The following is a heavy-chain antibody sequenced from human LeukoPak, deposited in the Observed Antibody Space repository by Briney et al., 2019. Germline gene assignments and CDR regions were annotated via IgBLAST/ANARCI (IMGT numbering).Heavy chain of an antibody. V-gene: IGHV3-23*01. CDR1: GFTFSSYA. CDR3: AKVGYYDFWSGYWPFDY. Sequence: GGSLRLSCAASGFTFSSYAMSWVRQAPGKGLEWVSAISGSGGSTYYADSVKGRFTISRDNSKNTLYLQMNSLRAEDTAVYYCAKVGYYDFWSGYWPFDYWGQGTLVTVSS. J-gene: IGHJ4*02. CDR2: ISGSGGST. D-gene: IGHD3-3*01.